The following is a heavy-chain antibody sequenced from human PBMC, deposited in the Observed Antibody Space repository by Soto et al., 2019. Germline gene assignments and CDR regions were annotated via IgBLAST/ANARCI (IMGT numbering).Heavy chain of an antibody. CDR3: ASSITPPIGYYGMDV. V-gene: IGHV1-2*04. CDR1: GYTFTVYY. D-gene: IGHD5-12*01. J-gene: IGHJ6*02. CDR2: INPNSGGT. Sequence: ASVKVSCKASGYTFTVYYMHWVRQAPGQGLEWMGWINPNSGGTNYAQKFQGWVTMTRDTSISTAYMELSRLRSDDTAVYYCASSITPPIGYYGMDVWAQGTTVTVSS.